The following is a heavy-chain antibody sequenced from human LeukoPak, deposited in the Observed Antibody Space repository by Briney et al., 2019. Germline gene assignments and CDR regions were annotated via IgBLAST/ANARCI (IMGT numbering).Heavy chain of an antibody. CDR1: GYSISSGYY. CDR2: IYYTGGT. D-gene: IGHD5-18*01. V-gene: IGHV4-38-2*02. Sequence: SETLSLTCSVSGYSISSGYYWGWIRQPPGRGLEWIGSIYYTGGTLYNPSLKSRVSMSVDTSTNQFSLKLTSVTAADTAVYYCARDRTGRNTAQDNYWGQGTLVTVSS. J-gene: IGHJ4*02. CDR3: ARDRTGRNTAQDNY.